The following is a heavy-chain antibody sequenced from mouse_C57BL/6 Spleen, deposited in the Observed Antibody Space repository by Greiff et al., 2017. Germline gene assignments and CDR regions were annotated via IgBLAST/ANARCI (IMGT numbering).Heavy chain of an antibody. CDR3: ARFLTGTGAWFAY. D-gene: IGHD4-1*01. CDR1: GYTFTSYW. CDR2: IDPSDSYT. Sequence: QVQLQQSGAELVKPGASVKLSCKASGYTFTSYWMQWVKQRPGQGLEWIGEIDPSDSYTNYNQKFKGKATLTVDTSSSTAYMQLSSLTSEDSAVYYCARFLTGTGAWFAYWGQGTLVTVSA. J-gene: IGHJ3*01. V-gene: IGHV1-50*01.